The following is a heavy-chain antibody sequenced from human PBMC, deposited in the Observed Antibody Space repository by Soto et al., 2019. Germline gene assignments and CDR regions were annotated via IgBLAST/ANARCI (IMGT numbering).Heavy chain of an antibody. CDR2: IYYSGST. V-gene: IGHV4-39*01. D-gene: IGHD5-18*01. CDR1: GGSISSSSYY. J-gene: IGHJ4*02. Sequence: SETLSLTCTVSGGSISSSSYYWGWIRQPPGKGLEWIGSIYYSGSTYYNPSLKSRVTISVDTSKNQFSLKLSSVTAADTAVYYCARHHPPYSYGSVSGYWGQGTLVTVSS. CDR3: ARHHPPYSYGSVSGY.